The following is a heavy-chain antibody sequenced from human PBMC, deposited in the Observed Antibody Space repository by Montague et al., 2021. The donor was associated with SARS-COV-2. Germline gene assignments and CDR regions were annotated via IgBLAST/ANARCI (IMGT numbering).Heavy chain of an antibody. CDR2: ISGGSDYR. Sequence: SLRLSCAASGFTFSYYGMNWVRQAPGKGLEWVSSISGGSDYRYYADSLKGRITTSRDNAKNSLYLQMNSLRAEDAAVYYCARDTSSPVRGVTTYYTYYGVDVWGQGTAVTVSS. V-gene: IGHV3-21*01. CDR3: ARDTSSPVRGVTTYYTYYGVDV. CDR1: GFTFSYYG. J-gene: IGHJ6*02. D-gene: IGHD3-10*01.